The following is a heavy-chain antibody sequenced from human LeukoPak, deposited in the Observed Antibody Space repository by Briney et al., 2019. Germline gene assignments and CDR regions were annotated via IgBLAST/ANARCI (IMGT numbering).Heavy chain of an antibody. D-gene: IGHD6-13*01. V-gene: IGHV3-64*02. Sequence: GGSLRLSCAASGFTFSTYAMHWVRQAPGKGLEYVSGITRKGDSTYYADSVKGRFTISRDNSKNTLYLQMSCLRAEDMAVYYCARQAAGVVYWGQGTLVTVSS. CDR1: GFTFSTYA. J-gene: IGHJ4*02. CDR3: ARQAAGVVY. CDR2: ITRKGDST.